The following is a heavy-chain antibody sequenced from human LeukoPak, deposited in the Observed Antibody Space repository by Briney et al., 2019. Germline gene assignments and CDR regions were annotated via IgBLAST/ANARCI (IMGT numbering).Heavy chain of an antibody. J-gene: IGHJ4*02. CDR2: VSTSGSRT. CDR3: ARTDPYDSSGYCLDY. D-gene: IGHD3-22*01. Sequence: PGGSLRLSCAASGFTFSNYEMSWVRQAPGKGLEWVSTVSTSGSRTYYADSVRGRFTISRDNSKNTLYLQMNSLRAEDTAVYYCARTDPYDSSGYCLDYWGQGTLVTVSS. V-gene: IGHV3-23*05. CDR1: GFTFSNYE.